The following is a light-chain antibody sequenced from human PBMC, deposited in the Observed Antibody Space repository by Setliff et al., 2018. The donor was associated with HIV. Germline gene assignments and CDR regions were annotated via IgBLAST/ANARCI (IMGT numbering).Light chain of an antibody. Sequence: QAVVTQETSLTVSPGGTVTLTCASSTGAVTSGYYPNWFQQKFGQAPRTLIYYTSKKHSWTPARFSGSLLGGKAALTLSGVQPEDEADYYCLLYYGGAAVFGGGTKVTVL. V-gene: IGLV7-43*01. CDR2: YTS. J-gene: IGLJ3*02. CDR1: TGAVTSGYY. CDR3: LLYYGGAAV.